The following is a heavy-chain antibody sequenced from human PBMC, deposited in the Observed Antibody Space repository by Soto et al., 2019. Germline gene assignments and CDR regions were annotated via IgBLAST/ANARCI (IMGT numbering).Heavy chain of an antibody. D-gene: IGHD2-15*01. CDR1: GDSVSSTSAG. Sequence: RALSLTCVLTGDSVSSTSAGWNLIRQSPSRGLEWLGRTYYRSKWYNDYAVSVKSRITINPDTSKNQFSLQLNSVTPEDTAVYYCARERFGGVVVAAYNWFDPWGQGTLVTVSS. CDR2: TYYRSKWYN. J-gene: IGHJ5*02. CDR3: ARERFGGVVVAAYNWFDP. V-gene: IGHV6-1*01.